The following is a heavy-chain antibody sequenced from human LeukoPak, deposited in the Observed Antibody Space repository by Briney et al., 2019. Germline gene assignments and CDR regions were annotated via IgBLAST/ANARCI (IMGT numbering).Heavy chain of an antibody. Sequence: SESLSLTCTVSGGSISSYYWSWIRQPPGKGLEWIGYIYTSGSTNYYPSLKSRVTISVDTSKNQFSLKLSSVTAADPAVYYCARRAIFNYSSMDVWGKGTTVTVSS. CDR2: IYTSGST. CDR3: ARRAIFNYSSMDV. V-gene: IGHV4-4*09. D-gene: IGHD3-3*01. CDR1: GGSISSYY. J-gene: IGHJ6*03.